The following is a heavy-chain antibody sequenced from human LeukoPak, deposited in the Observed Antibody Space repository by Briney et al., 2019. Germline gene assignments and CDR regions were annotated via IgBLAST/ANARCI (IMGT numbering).Heavy chain of an antibody. CDR2: ISGSGARI. CDR3: AILAEDGPTFGS. CDR1: GFTFSSYG. D-gene: IGHD2-15*01. V-gene: IGHV3-23*01. J-gene: IGHJ4*02. Sequence: PGGSLRLSCAASGFTFSSYGISWVRQSPGKGLEWVSSISGSGARIYYADSVKGRFTISRDYSENTVYLQMNSLRAEDTALYFCAILAEDGPTFGSWGQGTLVIVSS.